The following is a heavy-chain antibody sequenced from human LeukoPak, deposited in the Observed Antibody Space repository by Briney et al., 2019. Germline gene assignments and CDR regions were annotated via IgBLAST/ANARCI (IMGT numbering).Heavy chain of an antibody. V-gene: IGHV3-11*06. CDR3: ARDLVASEDY. CDR2: ISSSSSYT. CDR1: GFTFSDYY. D-gene: IGHD5-12*01. Sequence: GGSLRLSCAASGFTFSDYYMSWIRQAPGKGLEWVSNISSSSSYTNYADSVKGRFTISRDNAKNSLYLQMNSLRAEDTAVYYCARDLVASEDYWGQGTLVTVSS. J-gene: IGHJ4*02.